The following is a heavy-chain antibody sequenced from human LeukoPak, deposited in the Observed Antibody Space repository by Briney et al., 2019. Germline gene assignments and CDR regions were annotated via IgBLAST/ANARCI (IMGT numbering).Heavy chain of an antibody. V-gene: IGHV1-2*06. D-gene: IGHD1-26*01. CDR3: ARDSVMGAK. Sequence: GASVKVSCEASGYTLTGYYMHWVRQAPGQGLEWMGRINPNTGGTNYAQKFQGRVTMTRDTSISTAYLDLTSLRSDDTAVYYCARDSVMGAKWGQGTLVTVSS. CDR1: GYTLTGYY. J-gene: IGHJ4*02. CDR2: INPNTGGT.